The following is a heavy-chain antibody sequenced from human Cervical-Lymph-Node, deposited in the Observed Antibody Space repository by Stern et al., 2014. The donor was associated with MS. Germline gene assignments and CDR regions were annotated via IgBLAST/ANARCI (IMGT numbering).Heavy chain of an antibody. CDR2: SRNKAKSYTT. Sequence: EVQLVESGGGLVQPGGSLRLSCAASGFSFSDFYMDWVRQAPGTGLEWVGHSRNKAKSYTTDYAASVKGRFTISRDDSKNSLYLQMNSLKTEDTAVYYCSRDSSGDYWGPGTLVTVSS. J-gene: IGHJ4*02. CDR1: GFSFSDFY. CDR3: SRDSSGDY. V-gene: IGHV3-72*01.